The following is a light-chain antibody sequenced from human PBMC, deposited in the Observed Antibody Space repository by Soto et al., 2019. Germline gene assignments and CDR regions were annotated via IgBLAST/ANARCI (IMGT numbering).Light chain of an antibody. CDR1: SSNIGNNY. CDR3: GTWDSSLSAHVV. V-gene: IGLV1-51*02. J-gene: IGLJ2*01. Sequence: QSVLTQPPSVSPAPGQKVTISCSGSSSNIGNNYVSWYQQLPGTAPKLLIYENNKRPSGIPDRFSGSKSGTSATLGITGLQTGDEADYYCGTWDSSLSAHVVFGGGTKLTVL. CDR2: ENN.